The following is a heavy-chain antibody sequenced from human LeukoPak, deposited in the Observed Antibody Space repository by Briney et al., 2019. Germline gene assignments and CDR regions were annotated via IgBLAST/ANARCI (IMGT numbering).Heavy chain of an antibody. J-gene: IGHJ6*03. CDR3: ARLYCGVGICYSYYMDV. V-gene: IGHV3-7*01. Sequence: GGSLRPSCTAAGFTFSDYWMSWVRQVLGKGLQWVADIKQDGSDRFYVDSVKGRFTISRDNATNSVYLQMNSLRAEDTAVYYCARLYCGVGICYSYYMDVWGKGTTVTVSS. CDR2: IKQDGSDR. D-gene: IGHD2-21*01. CDR1: GFTFSDYW.